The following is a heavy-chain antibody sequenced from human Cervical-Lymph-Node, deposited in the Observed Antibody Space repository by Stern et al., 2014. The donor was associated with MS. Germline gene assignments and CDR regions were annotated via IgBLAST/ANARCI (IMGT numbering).Heavy chain of an antibody. Sequence: VQLVESGAEVKKPGASVKVSCKASGYNFTGYYMHWVRQAPGQGLEWMGRINPNSGGTNYAQKFQGRVTMTRDTSISTAYMELSRLRSDDTAVYYCARSNYCSGGSCYYYYGMDVWGQGTTVTVSS. J-gene: IGHJ6*02. CDR2: INPNSGGT. CDR3: ARSNYCSGGSCYYYYGMDV. D-gene: IGHD2-15*01. CDR1: GYNFTGYY. V-gene: IGHV1-2*06.